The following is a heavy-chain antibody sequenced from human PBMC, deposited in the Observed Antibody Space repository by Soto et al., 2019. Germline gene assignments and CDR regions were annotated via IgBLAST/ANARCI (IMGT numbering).Heavy chain of an antibody. Sequence: SETLSLTCTVSGGSISSGGYYWSWIRQHPGKGLEWIGYIYYSGSTYYNPSPKSRVTISVDTSKNQFSLKLSSVTAADTAVYYCARALGIPNWFDPWGQGTLVTVSS. CDR1: GGSISSGGYY. CDR3: ARALGIPNWFDP. D-gene: IGHD7-27*01. J-gene: IGHJ5*02. V-gene: IGHV4-31*03. CDR2: IYYSGST.